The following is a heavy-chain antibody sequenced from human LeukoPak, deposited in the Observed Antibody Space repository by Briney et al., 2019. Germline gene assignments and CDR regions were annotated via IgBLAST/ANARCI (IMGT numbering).Heavy chain of an antibody. D-gene: IGHD3-3*01. CDR1: GGSISSSNW. J-gene: IGHJ5*02. Sequence: SETLSLTCAVSGGSISSSNWWSWVRQPPGKELEWIGEIYHSGSTNYNPSLKSRVTISVDKSKNQFSLKLSSVTAADTAVYYCARGAPYYDFWSGYYERWFDPWGQGTLVTVSS. CDR2: IYHSGST. CDR3: ARGAPYYDFWSGYYERWFDP. V-gene: IGHV4-4*02.